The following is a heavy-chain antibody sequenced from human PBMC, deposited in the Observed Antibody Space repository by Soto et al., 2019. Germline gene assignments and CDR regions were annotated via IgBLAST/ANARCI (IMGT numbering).Heavy chain of an antibody. Sequence: SETLSLTCTVSGGSISSGGYYWSWIRQPPGKGLEWIGYFYYSGSTNYNPSVKSRVTISVDTSKNQFSLKLTSVTAADTAVYFCARGSWTKIIDYWGQGTLVTVSS. V-gene: IGHV4-61*08. CDR1: GGSISSGGYY. D-gene: IGHD3-10*01. J-gene: IGHJ4*02. CDR2: FYYSGST. CDR3: ARGSWTKIIDY.